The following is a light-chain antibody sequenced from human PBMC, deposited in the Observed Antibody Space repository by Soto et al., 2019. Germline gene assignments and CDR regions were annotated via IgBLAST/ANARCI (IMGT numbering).Light chain of an antibody. CDR1: QSISSG. CDR2: DAS. Sequence: DIQMTQSPSTLSASVGDRVTITCRASQSISSGLAWYQQKPGKAPKLLSYDASSLESGVPSRFSGSGSGTEFTLTISSLQPDDFATYYCQQYNSYSWTFGQGTKVEI. V-gene: IGKV1-5*01. J-gene: IGKJ1*01. CDR3: QQYNSYSWT.